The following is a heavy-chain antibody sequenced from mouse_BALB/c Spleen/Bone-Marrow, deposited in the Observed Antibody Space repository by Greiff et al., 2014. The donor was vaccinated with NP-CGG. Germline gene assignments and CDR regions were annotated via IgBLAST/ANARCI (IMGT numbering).Heavy chain of an antibody. Sequence: EVQVVESGGGLVKPGGSLKLSCAASGFTFSDYYIYWLRQTQEKRLEWVATISDGGNYSYYPDSVKGRFTISRDNAKNNLYLQMSSLKSEDTAMYYCARSRMRYGAMDYWGQGTSVTVFS. CDR1: GFTFSDYY. V-gene: IGHV5-4*02. D-gene: IGHD2-10*02. CDR2: ISDGGNYS. CDR3: ARSRMRYGAMDY. J-gene: IGHJ4*01.